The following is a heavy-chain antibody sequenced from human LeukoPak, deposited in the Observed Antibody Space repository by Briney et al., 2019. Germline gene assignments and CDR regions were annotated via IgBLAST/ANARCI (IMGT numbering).Heavy chain of an antibody. D-gene: IGHD3-22*01. CDR3: AREIGYYFDSDDSRLRGRLDV. CDR2: IYPGGVT. Sequence: RPGGSLRLSCAASGFTINTNYMNWVRQAPGRGLEWLSVIYPGGVTKYAESVKGRFTVSRDIAKNTVYLEMNDLRAEDTALYYCAREIGYYFDSDDSRLRGRLDVWGKGTSVTVSS. CDR1: GFTINTNY. J-gene: IGHJ6*04. V-gene: IGHV3-53*01.